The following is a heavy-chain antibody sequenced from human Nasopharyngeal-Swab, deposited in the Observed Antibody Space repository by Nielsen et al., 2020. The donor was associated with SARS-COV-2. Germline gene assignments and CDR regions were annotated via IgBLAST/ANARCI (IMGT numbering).Heavy chain of an antibody. D-gene: IGHD6-13*01. V-gene: IGHV3-30*18. CDR3: AKDHRLGSSWYPYYYYGMDV. CDR1: GFTFSSYG. Sequence: GGSLRLSCAASGFTFSSYGMHWVRQAAGKGLEWVEVISYDGSNKYYADSVKGRFTISRDNSRRTLYLQMNSLRAEDTAVYYCAKDHRLGSSWYPYYYYGMDVWGQGTTVTVSS. J-gene: IGHJ6*02. CDR2: ISYDGSNK.